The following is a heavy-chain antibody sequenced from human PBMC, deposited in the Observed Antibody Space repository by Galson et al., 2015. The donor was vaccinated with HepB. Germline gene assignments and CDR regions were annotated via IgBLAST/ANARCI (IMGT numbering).Heavy chain of an antibody. CDR3: ARDSGRGWYGMDV. Sequence: SVKVSCKASGGTFSSYAISWVRQAPGQGPEWVGGIIPVFGRANYAQNFQGRVTITADESTRTAYMELSSLRSEDTAVYYCARDSGRGWYGMDVWGQGTTVTVSS. CDR1: GGTFSSYA. V-gene: IGHV1-69*13. D-gene: IGHD2-15*01. J-gene: IGHJ6*02. CDR2: IIPVFGRA.